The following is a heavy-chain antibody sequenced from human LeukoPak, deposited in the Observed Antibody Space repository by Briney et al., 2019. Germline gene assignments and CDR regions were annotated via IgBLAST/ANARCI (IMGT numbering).Heavy chain of an antibody. CDR3: ARHLDTAMVNFDY. D-gene: IGHD5-18*01. J-gene: IGHJ4*02. Sequence: NPSETLSLTCTVSGGSISSYYWSWIRQPPGKGLEWIGYIYYSGSTNYNPSLKSRVTISVDTSKNQFSLKPSSVTAADTAVYYCARHLDTAMVNFDYWGQGTLVTVSS. V-gene: IGHV4-59*01. CDR2: IYYSGST. CDR1: GGSISSYY.